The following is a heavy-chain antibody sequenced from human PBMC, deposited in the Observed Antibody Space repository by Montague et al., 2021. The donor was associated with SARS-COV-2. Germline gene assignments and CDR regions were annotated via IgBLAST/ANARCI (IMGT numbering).Heavy chain of an antibody. CDR1: GDSISRYY. CDR2: HYNSGST. J-gene: IGHJ4*02. Sequence: SETLSLTCTVSGDSISRYYWGWIRQPPVKGLEWMGYHYNSGSTNYSPTLKSRIAMSVDTSENQFSLKLFSVTAADTAVYYCARVVVDASGWYHFDYWGQGALVTVSS. CDR3: ARVVVDASGWYHFDY. D-gene: IGHD6-19*01. V-gene: IGHV4-4*09.